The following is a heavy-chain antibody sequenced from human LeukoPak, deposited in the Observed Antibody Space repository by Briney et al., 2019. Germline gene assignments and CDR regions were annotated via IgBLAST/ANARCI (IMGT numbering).Heavy chain of an antibody. V-gene: IGHV3-7*03. CDR3: AKDLQLVRWFCFDY. CDR1: AFTFSSYW. J-gene: IGHJ4*02. Sequence: GGSLRLSCAASAFTFSSYWMSWVRQAPGNGLEWVANIDQDGSEKYYVESMKGRITISRDTAKNSLYLQMNSLRAEDTAVYYCAKDLQLVRWFCFDYWGQGTLVTVS. CDR2: IDQDGSEK. D-gene: IGHD6-13*01.